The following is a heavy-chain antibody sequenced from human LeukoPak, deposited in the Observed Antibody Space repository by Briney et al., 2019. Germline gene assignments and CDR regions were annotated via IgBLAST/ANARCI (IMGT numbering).Heavy chain of an antibody. V-gene: IGHV1-2*02. D-gene: IGHD4-17*01. CDR2: INPNSGGT. Sequence: GASVKVSCKASGYTFTGDYMHWVRQAPGQGLEWMGWINPNSGGTNYAQKFQGRVTMTRDTSISTAYMELSRLRSDDTAVYYCARSTDYGDYSTYFDYWGQGTLVTVSS. CDR1: GYTFTGDY. CDR3: ARSTDYGDYSTYFDY. J-gene: IGHJ4*02.